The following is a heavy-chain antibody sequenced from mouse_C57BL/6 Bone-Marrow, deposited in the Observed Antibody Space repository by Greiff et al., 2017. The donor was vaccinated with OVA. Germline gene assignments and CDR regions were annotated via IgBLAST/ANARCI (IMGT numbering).Heavy chain of an antibody. CDR3: SRCYYYGSSYGGYFDV. D-gene: IGHD1-1*01. CDR1: GFNIKNTY. Sequence: VQLQQSVAELVRPGASVKLSCTASGFNIKNTYMHWVKQRPEQGLEWIGRIDPANGNTKYAPKFQGKATITADTSSNTAYLQLSSLTSEDTAIYYCSRCYYYGSSYGGYFDVWGTGTTVTVSS. V-gene: IGHV14-3*01. J-gene: IGHJ1*03. CDR2: IDPANGNT.